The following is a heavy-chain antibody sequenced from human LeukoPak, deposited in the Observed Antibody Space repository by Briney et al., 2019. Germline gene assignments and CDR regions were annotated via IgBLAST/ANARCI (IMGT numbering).Heavy chain of an antibody. CDR1: GYTXTTXY. J-gene: IGHJ3*02. Sequence: ASVKVSCKASGYTXTTXYMHWVRQAPGXXXEWMGMIYPSGDSTTYAQKFQGRVTMTRDTSTSTVYMELSSLTSEDTAVYYCTRSRAFDIWGQGTIITVSS. CDR3: TRSRAFDI. V-gene: IGHV1-46*01. CDR2: IYPSGDST.